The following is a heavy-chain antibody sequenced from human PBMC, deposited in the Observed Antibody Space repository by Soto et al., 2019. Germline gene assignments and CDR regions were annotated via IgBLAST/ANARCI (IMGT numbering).Heavy chain of an antibody. CDR1: GASISGDHW. D-gene: IGHD3-10*01. CDR3: ARGRYYGSGTYEPYYYGLDV. CDR2: IYYSGST. Sequence: SETLSLTCAASGASISGDHWWNWVRQSPGKGLEWIGYIYYSGSTNHNPSLKSRVTMSVDTSKDQFSLKVSSVTAADTAVYYCARGRYYGSGTYEPYYYGLDVWGQGTTVTVSS. V-gene: IGHV4-4*02. J-gene: IGHJ6*02.